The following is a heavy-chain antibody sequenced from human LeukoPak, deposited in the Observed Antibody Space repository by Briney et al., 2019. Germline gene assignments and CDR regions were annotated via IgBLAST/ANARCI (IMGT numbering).Heavy chain of an antibody. J-gene: IGHJ5*02. D-gene: IGHD2-15*01. CDR1: GFTFSNYW. CDR2: INSDESST. CDR3: ARAPIASSNWFGP. V-gene: IGHV3-74*01. Sequence: PGGSLRLSWAASGFTFSNYWMHWVRQAPGKGLVWVSRINSDESSTTYADSVKGRFTISRDNAKNTLYLQMNNLRAEDTAVYFCARAPIASSNWFGPWGQGTLVTVSS.